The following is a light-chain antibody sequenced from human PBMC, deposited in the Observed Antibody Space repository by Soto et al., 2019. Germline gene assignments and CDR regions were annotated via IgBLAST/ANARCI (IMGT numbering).Light chain of an antibody. V-gene: IGKV3-15*01. J-gene: IGKJ1*01. Sequence: ENVFTQAPSTLALYRWEGATVXXRVSQSVISSLSWYQQKPGQATRIIXICASSRATGILARCSGSSSGREVTLTIISLQPEDYAVYYCQQYAVWSPRTFGQGTKVDIK. CDR3: QQYAVWSPRT. CDR1: QSVISS. CDR2: CAS.